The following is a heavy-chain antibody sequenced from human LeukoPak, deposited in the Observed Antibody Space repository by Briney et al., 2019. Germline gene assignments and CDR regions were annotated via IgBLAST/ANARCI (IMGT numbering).Heavy chain of an antibody. Sequence: PSETLSLTCAVYGGSFSGYYWSWIRQPPGKGLEWIGEINHSGSTNYNPSLKSRVTISVDTSENQFSLKLSSVTAADTAVYYCARDEYYYGSWGQGTLVTVSS. J-gene: IGHJ4*02. CDR1: GGSFSGYY. CDR3: ARDEYYYGS. CDR2: INHSGST. D-gene: IGHD3-10*01. V-gene: IGHV4-34*01.